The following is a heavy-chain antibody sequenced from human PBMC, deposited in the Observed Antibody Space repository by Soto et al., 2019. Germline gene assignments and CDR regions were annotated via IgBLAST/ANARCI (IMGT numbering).Heavy chain of an antibody. Sequence: SGPLCLPRSVAWGSSISYCGRWIRQPPGKGLEWIGYIYYSGSTNYNPSLKSRVTISVDTSKNQFSLKLSSVTAADTAVYYCARAVEIAAHFAYWRQGTLVTVTS. CDR2: IYYSGST. CDR3: ARAVEIAAHFAY. J-gene: IGHJ4*02. V-gene: IGHV4-59*01. D-gene: IGHD6-13*01. CDR1: WGSSISYC.